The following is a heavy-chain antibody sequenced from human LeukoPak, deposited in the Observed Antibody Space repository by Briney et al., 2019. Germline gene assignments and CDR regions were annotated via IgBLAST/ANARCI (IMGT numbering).Heavy chain of an antibody. CDR1: GVSISTSRYY. CDR3: ARERGVPDLLLWFGEFLFDY. CDR2: IYYTGPT. D-gene: IGHD3-10*01. V-gene: IGHV4-39*07. Sequence: KPSETLSLTCTVSGVSISTSRYYWGWIRQPPGKGLEWIGNIYYTGPTYYNASLESRVTISLDTSKNQFSLKLSSVTAADTAVYYCARERGVPDLLLWFGEFLFDYWGQGTLVTVSS. J-gene: IGHJ4*02.